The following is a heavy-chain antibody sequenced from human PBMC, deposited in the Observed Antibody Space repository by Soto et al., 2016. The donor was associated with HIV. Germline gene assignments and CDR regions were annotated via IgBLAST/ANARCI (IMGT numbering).Heavy chain of an antibody. CDR1: GFSFRSCA. J-gene: IGHJ4*02. V-gene: IGHV3-23*01. CDR2: IAHTGTSS. D-gene: IGHD3-16*01. Sequence: EVQLLESGGGLVQPRGSLTLSCAASGFSFRSCAMNWFRQAPGKGLEWVSGIAHTGTSSHYADSVKGRFTISRDNSKNTLSLQMNTLRAEDTAIYFCAKDLHDYSANDYWGQGTLVTVSS. CDR3: AKDLHDYSANDY.